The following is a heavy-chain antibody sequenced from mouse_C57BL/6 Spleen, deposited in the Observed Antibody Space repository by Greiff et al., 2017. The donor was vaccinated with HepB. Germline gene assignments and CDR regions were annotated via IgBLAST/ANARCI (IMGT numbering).Heavy chain of an antibody. V-gene: IGHV1-50*01. CDR2: IDPSDSYT. D-gene: IGHD4-1*01. J-gene: IGHJ4*01. CDR1: GYTFTSYW. Sequence: QVQLKQPGAELVKPGASVKLSCKASGYTFTSYWMQWVKQRPGQGLEWIGEIDPSDSYTNYNQKFKGKATLTVDTSSSTAYMQLSSLTSEDSAVYYCARLTGGYYAMDYWGQGTSVTVSS. CDR3: ARLTGGYYAMDY.